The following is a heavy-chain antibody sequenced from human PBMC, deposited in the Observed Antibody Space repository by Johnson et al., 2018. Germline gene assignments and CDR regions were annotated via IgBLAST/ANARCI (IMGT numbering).Heavy chain of an antibody. CDR2: ISGSCGRT. CDR1: GVTFDDSA. J-gene: IGHJ3*02. Sequence: EVQLVESGGGLVQPGRSLSLSCAASGVTFDDSAMHWVRQAPGKGLEWVSAISGSCGRTYYADTVKGRSTISRDNSKNTLYLQMNSLRAEDPAVYYCARGRSYLAVDAFDIWGQVTKVTVSS. CDR3: ARGRSYLAVDAFDI. D-gene: IGHD1-26*01. V-gene: IGHV3-23*04.